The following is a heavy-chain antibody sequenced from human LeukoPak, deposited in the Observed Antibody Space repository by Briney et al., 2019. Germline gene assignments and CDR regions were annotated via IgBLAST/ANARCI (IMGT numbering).Heavy chain of an antibody. V-gene: IGHV4-59*01. Sequence: PSQTLSLTCTVSAGSISSYYRSWIRQPPGKGLEWIGYIYNSGSKNNNPSLKSRVTISVDTSKNQFSLKLSSETAADTAVYYCARGRRYCSSTSCYTNVFDPWGQGTLVT. CDR2: IYNSGSK. CDR1: AGSISSYY. CDR3: ARGRRYCSSTSCYTNVFDP. D-gene: IGHD2-2*02. J-gene: IGHJ5*02.